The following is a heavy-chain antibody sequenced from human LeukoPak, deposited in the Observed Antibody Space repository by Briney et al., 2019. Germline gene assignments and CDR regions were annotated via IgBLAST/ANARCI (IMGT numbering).Heavy chain of an antibody. CDR1: GYTFTGYY. J-gene: IGHJ3*02. CDR3: AVLRIGYYNDVFDI. V-gene: IGHV1-2*02. CDR2: INPNSGGT. Sequence: ASVKVSCKASGYTFTGYYMHWVRQAPGQGLEWMGWINPNSGGTNYAQKFQGRVTMTTDTSISTAYMEMSRLRSGDTAVYYCAVLRIGYYNDVFDIWGHGTMVTVSP. D-gene: IGHD2-8*01.